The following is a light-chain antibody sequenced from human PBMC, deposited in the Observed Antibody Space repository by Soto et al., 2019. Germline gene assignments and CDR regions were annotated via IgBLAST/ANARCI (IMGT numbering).Light chain of an antibody. V-gene: IGLV1-44*01. CDR1: SSNIGSNT. Sequence: QSVLTQPPSASGTPGQRVTISCSGSSSNIGSNTVNWYQQLPGTAPKLLIYSNNQRPSGVPDRFSGSKSGTSASLAITGLQAEDEADYYCQSYDSSLSGPYGFGTGTKVTV. CDR3: QSYDSSLSGPYG. J-gene: IGLJ1*01. CDR2: SNN.